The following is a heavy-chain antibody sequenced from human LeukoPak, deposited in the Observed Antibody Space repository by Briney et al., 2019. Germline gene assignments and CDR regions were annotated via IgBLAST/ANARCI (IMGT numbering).Heavy chain of an antibody. CDR2: IHRGGTT. CDR1: GFTVGNNY. CDR3: ARVRGSHIDY. D-gene: IGHD1-26*01. Sequence: GGSLRLSCAASGFTVGNNYMSWVRQAPGKGLEWVSVIHRGGTTHYADSVKGRFTISRDDSKNTLYLQMNSLRAEDTAVYYCARVRGSHIDYWGQGTLVTVSS. V-gene: IGHV3-66*02. J-gene: IGHJ4*02.